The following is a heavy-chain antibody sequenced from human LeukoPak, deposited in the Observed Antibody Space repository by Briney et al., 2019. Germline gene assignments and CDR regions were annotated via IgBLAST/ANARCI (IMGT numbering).Heavy chain of an antibody. CDR1: GYTFTSYA. CDR2: INTNTGNP. J-gene: IGHJ6*03. D-gene: IGHD3-22*01. V-gene: IGHV7-4-1*02. Sequence: ASVKVSCKASGYTFTSYAMNWVRQAPGQGLEWMGWINTNTGNPTYAQGFTGRFVFSLGTSVSTAYLQISSLKAEDTAVYYCARGFWGDSSGYYYYYYYMDVWGKGTTVTVSS. CDR3: ARGFWGDSSGYYYYYYYMDV.